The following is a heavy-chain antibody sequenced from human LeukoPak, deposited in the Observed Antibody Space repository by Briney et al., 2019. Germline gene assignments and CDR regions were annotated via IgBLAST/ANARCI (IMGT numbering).Heavy chain of an antibody. CDR2: IWYDGSNK. J-gene: IGHJ4*02. V-gene: IGHV3-33*01. CDR3: ARVDYSYGYFDY. CDR1: GFTFSSYG. Sequence: PGRSLRLSCAASGFTFSSYGMHWVRQAPGKGLEWVAVIWYDGSNKYYADSVKGRFTISRDNSKNTLYLQMNSLGAEDTAVYYCARVDYSYGYFDYWGQGTLVTVSS. D-gene: IGHD5-18*01.